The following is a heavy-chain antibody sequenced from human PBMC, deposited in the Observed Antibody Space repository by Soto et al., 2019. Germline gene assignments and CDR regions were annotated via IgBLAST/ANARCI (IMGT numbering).Heavy chain of an antibody. Sequence: QVQLVQSGAEVKKPGASVKVSCKASGYTFTSYGISWVRQAPGQGLEWMGWISGYNGNTKYAQKLQGRVTMTTDTTKSTTYMELRSLRSDATAVSSGECDRGDCSVGSCWTDLDYWGQGTLVIVSS. CDR3: ECDRGDCSVGSCWTDLDY. D-gene: IGHD2-15*01. CDR1: GYTFTSYG. CDR2: ISGYNGNT. J-gene: IGHJ4*02. V-gene: IGHV1-18*01.